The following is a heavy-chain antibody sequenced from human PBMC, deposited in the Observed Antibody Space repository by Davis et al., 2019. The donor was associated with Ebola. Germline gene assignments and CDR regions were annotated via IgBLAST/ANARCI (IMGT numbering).Heavy chain of an antibody. Sequence: GESLKISCAGSGFTVSSNYMTWVRQVPGKGLEWVSVIYNGGRTFYADSVKGRFTISRDNANKSVHLEMNSLRDGDTAVYYCARDSWLTGTGSGFDPWGQGTLVTVSS. CDR3: ARDSWLTGTGSGFDP. CDR2: IYNGGRT. CDR1: GFTVSSNY. D-gene: IGHD1-7*01. V-gene: IGHV3-53*01. J-gene: IGHJ5*02.